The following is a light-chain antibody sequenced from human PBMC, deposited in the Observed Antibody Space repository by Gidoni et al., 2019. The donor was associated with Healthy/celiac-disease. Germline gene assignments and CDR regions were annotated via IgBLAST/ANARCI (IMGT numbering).Light chain of an antibody. J-gene: IGLJ3*02. CDR3: SSYTSSSTLRWV. CDR1: SSDVGGYNY. CDR2: EVS. V-gene: IGLV2-14*01. Sequence: QSALTPPASVSGSPGQSITISCTGTSSDVGGYNYVSWYQQHPGKAPKLMIYEVSNRPSGVSNRFSGSKSGNTASLTISGLQAEDEADYYCSSYTSSSTLRWVFGGGTKLTVL.